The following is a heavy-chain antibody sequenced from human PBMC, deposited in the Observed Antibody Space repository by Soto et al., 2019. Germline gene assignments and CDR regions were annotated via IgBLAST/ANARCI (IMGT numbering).Heavy chain of an antibody. CDR1: GGSISSYY. D-gene: IGHD3-22*01. CDR2: IYYSGST. Sequence: SETLSLTCTVSGGSISSYYWSWIRQPPGKGLEWIGYIYYSGSTNYNPSLKSRVTISVDTSKNQFSLKLSSVTAADTAVNYCARASITDSLDYWGQGTLVTVSS. CDR3: ARASITDSLDY. V-gene: IGHV4-59*01. J-gene: IGHJ4*02.